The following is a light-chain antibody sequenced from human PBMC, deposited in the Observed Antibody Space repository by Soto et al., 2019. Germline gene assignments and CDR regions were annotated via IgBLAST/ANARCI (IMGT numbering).Light chain of an antibody. CDR2: RAS. J-gene: IGKJ5*01. CDR1: QDVSQW. CDR3: QEYDTYSYT. V-gene: IGKV1-5*03. Sequence: DIQMTQSPSTLSASVGDRVTITCRASQDVSQWLAWYQQKPGEAPKLLIDRASNLESGVPSRFSGRGSGTEFTLTISNLQPDDFATYSCQEYDTYSYTFGQGTRLEIK.